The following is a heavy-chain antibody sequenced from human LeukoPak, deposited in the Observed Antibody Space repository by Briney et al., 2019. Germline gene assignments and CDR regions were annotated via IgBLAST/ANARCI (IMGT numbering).Heavy chain of an antibody. D-gene: IGHD6-19*01. CDR2: IKQDGNEK. Sequence: GGSLRLSCAASGFTFSSCWMSCVRQAPGKGLEWVANIKQDGNEKYYVDSVKGRFTISRDNAKNSLYLQMNSLRAEDTAVYYCARYLSRSGWSFYYYYYMDVWGKGTTVTVSS. CDR3: ARYLSRSGWSFYYYYYMDV. J-gene: IGHJ6*03. V-gene: IGHV3-7*01. CDR1: GFTFSSCW.